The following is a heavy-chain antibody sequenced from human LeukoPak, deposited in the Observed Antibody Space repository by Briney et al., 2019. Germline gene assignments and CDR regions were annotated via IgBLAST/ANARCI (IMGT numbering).Heavy chain of an antibody. D-gene: IGHD7-27*01. J-gene: IGHJ4*02. CDR2: ISAYNGNT. CDR1: GYTFTSYG. V-gene: IGHV1-18*01. Sequence: ASVKVSCKASGYTFTSYGISWVRQAPGQGLERMGWISAYNGNTNYAQKLQGRVTMTTDTSTSTAYMELRSLRSDDTAVYYCATGSNWGSPTLFDYWGQGTLVTVSS. CDR3: ATGSNWGSPTLFDY.